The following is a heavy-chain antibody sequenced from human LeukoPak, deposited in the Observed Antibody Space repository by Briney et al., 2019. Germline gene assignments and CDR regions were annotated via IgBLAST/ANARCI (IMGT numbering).Heavy chain of an antibody. V-gene: IGHV4-34*01. CDR1: GGSFSGYY. J-gene: IGHJ6*02. D-gene: IGHD3-10*01. CDR3: ARGLRSPPRANMVRGVHYYYYGMDV. CDR2: INHSGST. Sequence: PSETLSLTCAVYGGSFSGYYWSWIRQPPGKGLGWIGEINHSGSTKYNPSLKSRVTISVDTSKNQFSLKLSSVTAADTAVYYCARGLRSPPRANMVRGVHYYYYGMDVWGQGTTVTVSS.